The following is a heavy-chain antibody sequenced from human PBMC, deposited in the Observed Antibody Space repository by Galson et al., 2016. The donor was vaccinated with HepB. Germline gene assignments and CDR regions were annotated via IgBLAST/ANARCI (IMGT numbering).Heavy chain of an antibody. V-gene: IGHV4-39*01. CDR2: IYFTGST. CDR3: ARHQLWGNAMDV. D-gene: IGHD2-21*01. CDR1: GDSLSSSGYY. J-gene: IGHJ6*02. Sequence: LSLTCTVSGDSLSSSGYYWGWIRQPPGKGLEWIGSIYFTGSTFYNPSLKSRVTISVDTSKNQFSLRLSSVTAAVTGVYYCARHQLWGNAMDVWGQGTAVIVSS.